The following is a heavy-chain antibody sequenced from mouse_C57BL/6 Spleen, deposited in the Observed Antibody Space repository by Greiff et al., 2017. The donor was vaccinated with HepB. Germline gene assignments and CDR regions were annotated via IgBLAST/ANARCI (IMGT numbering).Heavy chain of an antibody. J-gene: IGHJ2*01. CDR1: GFTFSNYW. Sequence: EVKVEESGGGLVQPGGSMKLSCVASGFTFSNYWMNWVRQSPEKGLEWVAQIRLKSDNYATHYAESVKGRFTISRDDSKSSVYLQMNNLRAEDTGIYYCTRSYGSFDYWGQGTTLTVSS. CDR2: IRLKSDNYAT. V-gene: IGHV6-3*01. CDR3: TRSYGSFDY. D-gene: IGHD1-1*01.